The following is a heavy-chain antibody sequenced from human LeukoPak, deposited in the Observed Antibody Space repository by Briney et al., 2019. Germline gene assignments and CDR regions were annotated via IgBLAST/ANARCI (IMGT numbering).Heavy chain of an antibody. V-gene: IGHV6-1*01. CDR1: GDTVSSNSAA. CDR3: ARDYYGDYFNWFDP. D-gene: IGHD4-17*01. J-gene: IGHJ5*02. Sequence: SQTLSLTCDISGDTVSSNSAAWNWIRQSPSRGLEWLGRTYYRSKWYNDYAVSVKSRITINPDTSKNQVSLQLNSVTPEDTAVYFCARDYYGDYFNWFDPWGQGTLVTVSS. CDR2: TYYRSKWYN.